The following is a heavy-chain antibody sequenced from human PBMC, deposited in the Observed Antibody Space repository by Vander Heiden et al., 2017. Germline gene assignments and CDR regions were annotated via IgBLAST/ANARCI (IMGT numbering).Heavy chain of an antibody. D-gene: IGHD3-3*01. J-gene: IGHJ6*02. CDR2: MNPNSGNT. V-gene: IGHV1-8*01. CDR3: ARGPWYLWRDYYYYGMDV. CDR1: GYIFTSYE. Sequence: QVQLVQSGAEVKKPGASVKVSCKASGYIFTSYEINWVRQATGQGLEWMGWMNPNSGNTGYAQKFQGRVTMTRNTSISTAYMELSSLRSEDTAVYYCARGPWYLWRDYYYYGMDVWGQGTTVTVSS.